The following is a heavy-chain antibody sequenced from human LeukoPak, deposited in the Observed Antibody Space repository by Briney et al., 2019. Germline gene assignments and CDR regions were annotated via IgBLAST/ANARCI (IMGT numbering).Heavy chain of an antibody. J-gene: IGHJ2*01. CDR1: GFTVSSNY. CDR2: IYRNGTT. D-gene: IGHD3-22*01. CDR3: ARDSSGKGTWYLDL. Sequence: GGSLRLSCAASGFTVSSNYMSWVRQAPGKGLEWVSVIYRNGTTYDADSVKGRFTISRDEFMNTVYLQMNSLRPEDTAVYYCARDSSGKGTWYLDLWGRGALVTVSS. V-gene: IGHV3-53*01.